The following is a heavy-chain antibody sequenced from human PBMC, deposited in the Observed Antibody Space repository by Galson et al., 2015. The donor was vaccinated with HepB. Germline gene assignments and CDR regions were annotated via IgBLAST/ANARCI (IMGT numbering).Heavy chain of an antibody. V-gene: IGHV4-59*08. CDR2: IYYSGST. D-gene: IGHD5-24*01. CDR1: GGSINNYY. CDR3: ARRSREGMATIGTVFDS. Sequence: SETLSLTCTVSGGSINNYYWSWIRQPPGKGLEWIGYIYYSGSTNYNPSLKSRLTISVDTSKNQFSLKLSSVTAADTAVYYCARRSREGMATIGTVFDSWGQGTLVTVSS. J-gene: IGHJ4*02.